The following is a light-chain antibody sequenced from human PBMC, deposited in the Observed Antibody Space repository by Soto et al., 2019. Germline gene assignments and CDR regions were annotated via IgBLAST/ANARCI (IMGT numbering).Light chain of an antibody. J-gene: IGKJ1*01. Sequence: DIQMTQSPSTLSGSVGDRVTITCRASQTISSWLAWYQQKPGKAPKLLIYAASTLQSGVPSRFSGSGSGTDFTLTITSLQPEDIATYHCQQSYGTPLTFGQGTKVEIK. CDR1: QTISSW. CDR2: AAS. V-gene: IGKV1-39*01. CDR3: QQSYGTPLT.